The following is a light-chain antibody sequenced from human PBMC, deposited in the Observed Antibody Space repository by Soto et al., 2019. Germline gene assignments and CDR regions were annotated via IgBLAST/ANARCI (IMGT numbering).Light chain of an antibody. Sequence: DIRLTQSPSSLSASVGDRVTITCQASQDINKYLKWYQQKPGSAPKLLINDTSSLETGVPSRFSGSGSGTDFTFTISSLQPEDIATYYCQQYDRVPLITFGQGTRLEIK. V-gene: IGKV1-33*01. CDR2: DTS. CDR1: QDINKY. J-gene: IGKJ5*01. CDR3: QQYDRVPLIT.